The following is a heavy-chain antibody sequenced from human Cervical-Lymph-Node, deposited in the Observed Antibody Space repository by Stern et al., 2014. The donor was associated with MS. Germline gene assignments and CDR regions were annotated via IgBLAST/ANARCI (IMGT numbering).Heavy chain of an antibody. Sequence: VQLVESGGDLVQPGGSLRLSCAVSGFTFSDHYIDWVRQAPGKGLEWVARIRRKAKSFTTEYAASVKGRITISRDQSENSVYLQMNSLKTEDTAVYHCVRGYSETDHYLTYFDYWGQGTLVTVS. D-gene: IGHD5-12*01. V-gene: IGHV3-72*01. CDR1: GFTFSDHY. J-gene: IGHJ4*02. CDR3: VRGYSETDHYLTYFDY. CDR2: IRRKAKSFTT.